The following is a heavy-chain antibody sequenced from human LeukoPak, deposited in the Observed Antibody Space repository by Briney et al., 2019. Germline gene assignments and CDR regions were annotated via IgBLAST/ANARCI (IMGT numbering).Heavy chain of an antibody. CDR2: ISGSGGST. V-gene: IGHV3-23*01. D-gene: IGHD3-22*01. CDR1: GFTFSSYA. Sequence: GGSLRLSCAASGFTFSSYAMSWVRQAPGKGLEWVSAISGSGGSTNYADSVKGRFTTSRDNSKNTLYLQMNSLRAEDTAFYYCTKDLTVQIWLLGYDSWGQGTLVTVAS. J-gene: IGHJ1*01. CDR3: TKDLTVQIWLLGYDS.